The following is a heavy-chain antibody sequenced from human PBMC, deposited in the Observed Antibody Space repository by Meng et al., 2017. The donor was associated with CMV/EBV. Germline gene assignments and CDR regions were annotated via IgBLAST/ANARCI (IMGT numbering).Heavy chain of an antibody. CDR3: ARAANYFNSGSYYGDS. J-gene: IGHJ4*02. CDR1: YTFTSFG. CDR2: IGGHNGIT. Sequence: YTFTSFGINWVRQAPGQGLEWMGWIGGHNGITDYRQKLQGRVTLTTDTSTNTVYMELRSLRSDDTAMYYCARAANYFNSGSYYGDSWGQGTLVTVSS. V-gene: IGHV1-18*01. D-gene: IGHD3-10*01.